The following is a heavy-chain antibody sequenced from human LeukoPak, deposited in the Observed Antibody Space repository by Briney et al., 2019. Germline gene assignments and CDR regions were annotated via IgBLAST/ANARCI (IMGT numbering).Heavy chain of an antibody. D-gene: IGHD3-9*01. V-gene: IGHV4-34*01. CDR2: INHSGST. CDR1: GGSFSGYY. CDR3: ARGRWGSISTGYPSSYNWFDP. J-gene: IGHJ5*02. Sequence: PSETLSLTCAVYGGSFSGYYWSWIRQPPGKGLEWIGEINHSGSTNYNPSLKSRVTISVDTSKNQFSLKLSSVTAADTAVYYCARGRWGSISTGYPSSYNWFDPWGQGTLVTVSS.